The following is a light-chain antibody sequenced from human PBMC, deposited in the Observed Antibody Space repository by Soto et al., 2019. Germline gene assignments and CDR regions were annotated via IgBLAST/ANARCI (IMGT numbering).Light chain of an antibody. V-gene: IGKV3-15*01. CDR3: QQYHNWPIT. CDR1: HSVNSH. J-gene: IGKJ5*01. CDR2: DAS. Sequence: EIVMTQSPATLSVSPGEGATLSCRTSHSVNSHVAWYQQKPGQAPRILMYDASTRATGISARFSGSGSGTEFTLTISSLQSEDFAVYYCQQYHNWPITFGQGTRLEIK.